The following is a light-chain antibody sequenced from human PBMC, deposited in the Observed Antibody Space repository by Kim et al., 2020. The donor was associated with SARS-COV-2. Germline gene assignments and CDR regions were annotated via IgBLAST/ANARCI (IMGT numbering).Light chain of an antibody. V-gene: IGLV1-47*01. CDR1: SSNIGSNY. CDR3: AAWDDSLSGWV. CDR2: RKN. Sequence: GQRVTISCSGSSSNIGSNYVYWYQQRPGTAPKLLIYRKNPRPSGVPDRFSGSKSGTSASLAISGLRSEDEADYYCAAWDDSLSGWVFGGGTKLTVL. J-gene: IGLJ3*02.